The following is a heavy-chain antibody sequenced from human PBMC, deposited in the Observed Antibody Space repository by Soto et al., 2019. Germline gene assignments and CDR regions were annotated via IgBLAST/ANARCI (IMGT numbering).Heavy chain of an antibody. Sequence: SLRLSCVASGFTFRSYTMHWVRQAPGKGLEWVALIWNDGIRKVYVDSVKGRFTISRDNSKNTLDLQMNSLRAEDTAVYYCARDDDYEANAFDYWGPGTLVTVSS. V-gene: IGHV3-33*08. CDR1: GFTFRSYT. CDR3: ARDDDYEANAFDY. J-gene: IGHJ4*02. CDR2: IWNDGIRK. D-gene: IGHD3-22*01.